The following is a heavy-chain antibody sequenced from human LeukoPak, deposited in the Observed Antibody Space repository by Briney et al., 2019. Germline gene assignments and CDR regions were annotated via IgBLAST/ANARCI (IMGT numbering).Heavy chain of an antibody. J-gene: IGHJ2*01. CDR1: GGSINNYY. Sequence: SETLSLTCTVSGGSINNYYWSWIRQPAGKGLEWIGRIYTSGSINYNPSLESRVTMSVDTSKSQSSLKLSSVTAADTAVYYCARELTLQWVDYWYFDLWGRGTLVTVSS. CDR2: IYTSGSI. D-gene: IGHD6-19*01. V-gene: IGHV4-4*07. CDR3: ARELTLQWVDYWYFDL.